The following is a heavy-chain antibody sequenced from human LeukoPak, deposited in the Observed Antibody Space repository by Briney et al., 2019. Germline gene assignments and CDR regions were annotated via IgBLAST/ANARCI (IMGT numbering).Heavy chain of an antibody. CDR1: GGSISISSYY. V-gene: IGHV4-39*01. J-gene: IGHJ5*02. CDR2: IYYSGST. Sequence: PSETLSLTCSASGGSISISSYYWGWIRQPPGKGLEWIGSIYYSGSTYYNPSLKSRVTISVDTSKNQFSLKLSSVTAADTAVYYCARLEGFYSNCFDPWGQGTLVTVSS. CDR3: ARLEGFYSNCFDP. D-gene: IGHD3-22*01.